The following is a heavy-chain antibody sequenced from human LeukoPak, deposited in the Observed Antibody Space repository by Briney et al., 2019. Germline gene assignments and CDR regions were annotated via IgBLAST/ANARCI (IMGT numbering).Heavy chain of an antibody. V-gene: IGHV3-33*01. D-gene: IGHD6-13*01. Sequence: PGRSLRLSCAASGFTFSSYGMHWVRQAPGKGLEWVAVIWYDGSNKYYADSVKGRFTISRDNSKNTLYLQMNSLRAEDTAVYYCARGPVEQQLVDLGIDYWGQGTLVTVSS. CDR2: IWYDGSNK. CDR3: ARGPVEQQLVDLGIDY. CDR1: GFTFSSYG. J-gene: IGHJ4*02.